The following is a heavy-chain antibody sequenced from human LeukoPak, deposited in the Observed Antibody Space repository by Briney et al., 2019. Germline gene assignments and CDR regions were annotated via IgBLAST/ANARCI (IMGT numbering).Heavy chain of an antibody. D-gene: IGHD6-6*01. J-gene: IGHJ4*02. V-gene: IGHV4-39*01. CDR1: GGSISSSSYY. CDR3: ARLAYSSSSGY. CDR2: IYYSGST. Sequence: SETLSLTCTVSGGSISSSSYYWGWIRQPPGKGLEWIGSIYYSGSTYYNPSLKSRVTISVDTSKNQFSLKLSSVTAADTAVYYCARLAYSSSSGYWGQGTLVTVSS.